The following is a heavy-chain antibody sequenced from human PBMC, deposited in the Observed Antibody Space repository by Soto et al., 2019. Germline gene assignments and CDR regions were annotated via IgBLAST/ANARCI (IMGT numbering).Heavy chain of an antibody. J-gene: IGHJ6*02. CDR1: GFTFSHYG. CDR2: ISYDGTNK. CDR3: AKDGGWLPGYYYYGMDV. Sequence: QVQLVESGGGVVQPGRSLRLSCAASGFTFSHYGMHWVRQAPGKGLEWVAVISYDGTNKYYADSVKGRFTISRDNSKNTMYLQMSSLRAEDTAVYDCAKDGGWLPGYYYYGMDVWGQGTTVTVSS. V-gene: IGHV3-30*18. D-gene: IGHD6-19*01.